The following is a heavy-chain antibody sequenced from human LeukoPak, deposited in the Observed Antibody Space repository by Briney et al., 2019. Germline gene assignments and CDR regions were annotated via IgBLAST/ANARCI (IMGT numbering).Heavy chain of an antibody. CDR2: ISYDGSNK. CDR1: GFTFSSYG. Sequence: GGSLRLSCAASGFTFSSYGMHWVRQAPGKGLEWVAVISYDGSNKYYADSVKGRFTISRDNSKNTLYLQMNSLRAEDTAVYYCARGLHYRGLVYDYWGQGTLVTVSS. V-gene: IGHV3-30*03. CDR3: ARGLHYRGLVYDY. D-gene: IGHD1-14*01. J-gene: IGHJ4*02.